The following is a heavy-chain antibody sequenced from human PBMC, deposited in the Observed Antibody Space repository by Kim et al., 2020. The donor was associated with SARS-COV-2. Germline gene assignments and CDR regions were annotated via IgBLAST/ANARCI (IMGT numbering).Heavy chain of an antibody. V-gene: IGHV1-69*04. CDR3: AREAISGSYGEYWHFDL. CDR2: IIPILGIA. J-gene: IGHJ2*01. CDR1: GGTFSSYA. Sequence: SVKVSCKASGGTFSSYAINWVRQAPGQGLEWMGRIIPILGIANYAQKFQGRVTITADNSTSTAYMELSSLRSEDTAVYYCAREAISGSYGEYWHFDLWG. D-gene: IGHD1-26*01.